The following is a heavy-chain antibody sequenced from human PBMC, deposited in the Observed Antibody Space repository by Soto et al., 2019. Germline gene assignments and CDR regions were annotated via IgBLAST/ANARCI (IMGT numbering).Heavy chain of an antibody. V-gene: IGHV3-49*03. CDR2: IRSERYGVTT. CDR3: SRAERFGPNMGQYNMLDP. CDR1: GFPFGDDA. D-gene: IGHD1-20*01. J-gene: IGHJ5*02. Sequence: EVQLVESGGGSVQPGRSLSLSCTASGFPFGDDAVSWFRQAPGTGLQWVGFIRSERYGVTTEYAPSVEGRFPISRDEAKNIAYRQMDSLRTEDTALYYCSRAERFGPNMGQYNMLDPGGQGTRVNVSA.